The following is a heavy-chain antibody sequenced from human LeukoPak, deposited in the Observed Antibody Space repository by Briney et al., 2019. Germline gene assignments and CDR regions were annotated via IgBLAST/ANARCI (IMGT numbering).Heavy chain of an antibody. D-gene: IGHD5-18*01. J-gene: IGHJ4*02. Sequence: GGSLRLSCAASGFTFRSYWMSWVRQAPGKGLEWVANIKEDGSEKYYVDSVKGRFTISRDSAKNSLYLQMNSLRVEDTAVYYCARDHNYGSDYWGQGTLVAVSS. CDR2: IKEDGSEK. CDR1: GFTFRSYW. V-gene: IGHV3-7*03. CDR3: ARDHNYGSDY.